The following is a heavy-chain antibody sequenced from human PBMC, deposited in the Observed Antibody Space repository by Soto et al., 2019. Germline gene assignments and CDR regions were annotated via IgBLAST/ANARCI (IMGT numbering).Heavy chain of an antibody. V-gene: IGHV3-30-3*01. CDR1: GFTFSSYA. D-gene: IGHD7-27*01. CDR2: ISYDGSNK. J-gene: IGHJ6*02. CDR3: ARDDVNWARFYYYYYGMDV. Sequence: GGSLRLSCAASGFTFSSYAMHWVRQDPGKGLEWVAVISYDGSNKYYADSVKGRFTISRDNSKNTLYLQMNSLRAEDTAVYYCARDDVNWARFYYYYYGMDVWGQGSTVTVSS.